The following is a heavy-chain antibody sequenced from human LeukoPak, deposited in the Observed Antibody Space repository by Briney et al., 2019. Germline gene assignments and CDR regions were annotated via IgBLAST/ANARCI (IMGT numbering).Heavy chain of an antibody. CDR3: ARWVYDSSGYLDY. Sequence: GGSLRLSCAASGFTLSSYSMNWLRQAPGKGLEWVSYISSSSSTIYYADSVKGRFTISRDNAKNSLYLQMNSLRAEDTAVYYCARWVYDSSGYLDYWGQGTLVTVSS. D-gene: IGHD3-22*01. J-gene: IGHJ4*02. V-gene: IGHV3-48*01. CDR1: GFTLSSYS. CDR2: ISSSSSTI.